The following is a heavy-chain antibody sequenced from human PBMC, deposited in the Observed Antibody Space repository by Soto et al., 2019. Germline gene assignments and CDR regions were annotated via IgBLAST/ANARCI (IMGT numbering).Heavy chain of an antibody. Sequence: QVQLVESGGGVVQPGRSLRLSCAVSGFTFSSYGMHWVRQAPGKGLEWVAVLSYDGSNKYYADSVKGRFTISRDNSKNTLYLQMNSLRAEDTAVYYCAKDRHAYSNYFDYWGQGTLVTVSS. CDR2: LSYDGSNK. CDR1: GFTFSSYG. J-gene: IGHJ4*02. CDR3: AKDRHAYSNYFDY. V-gene: IGHV3-30*18. D-gene: IGHD4-4*01.